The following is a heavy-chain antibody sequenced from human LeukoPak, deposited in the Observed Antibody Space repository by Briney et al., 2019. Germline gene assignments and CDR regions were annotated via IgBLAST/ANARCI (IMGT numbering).Heavy chain of an antibody. Sequence: GGSLRLSCAASGFTFSSYEMNWVRQAPGKGLEWVSYISSSGSTIYYANSVKGRFTISRDNAKNSLYLQMNSLRAEDTAVYYCARGGLLWFGDYWGQGTLVTVSS. V-gene: IGHV3-48*03. CDR1: GFTFSSYE. CDR3: ARGGLLWFGDY. CDR2: ISSSGSTI. J-gene: IGHJ4*02. D-gene: IGHD3-10*01.